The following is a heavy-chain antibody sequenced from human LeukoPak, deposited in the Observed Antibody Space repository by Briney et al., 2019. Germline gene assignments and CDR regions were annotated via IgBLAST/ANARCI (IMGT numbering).Heavy chain of an antibody. V-gene: IGHV3-21*01. J-gene: IGHJ4*02. CDR2: ISVSGTYI. CDR3: ARDRDYGTFDY. CDR1: GFTFSRNG. Sequence: GGSLRLSCAASGFTFSRNGMAWVRQAPGKGLEWVSSISVSGTYIYYSDSVKGRFTISRDDAKNSLYLEMNSLRSDDTAIYYCARDRDYGTFDYWGQGTLVTVSS. D-gene: IGHD4-17*01.